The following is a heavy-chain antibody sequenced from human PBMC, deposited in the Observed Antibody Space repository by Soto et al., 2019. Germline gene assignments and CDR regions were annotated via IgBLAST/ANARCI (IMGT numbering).Heavy chain of an antibody. D-gene: IGHD5-12*01. CDR2: IPSRGRP. J-gene: IGHJ4*02. Sequence: SETLSLPCSGSGSSAAGGSYYWSWVRQPPGKGLEWIGYIPSRGRPFYNPSLTSRGTISADTSKNQLSLQLTSVTAADTAVYYCARDTYSGYDSGLWGQGTLVTVSS. CDR1: GSSAAGGSYY. CDR3: ARDTYSGYDSGL. V-gene: IGHV4-30-4*01.